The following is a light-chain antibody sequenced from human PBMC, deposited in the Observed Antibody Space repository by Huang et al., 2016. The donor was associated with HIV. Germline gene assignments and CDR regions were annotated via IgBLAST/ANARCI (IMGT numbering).Light chain of an antibody. CDR1: ESVSGP. CDR2: GAS. V-gene: IGKV3-15*01. Sequence: EIVMTQSPATLSVSPGERATLSCRASESVSGPLACYQQKPGQAPRLLISGASTRATGIPARFSGSGSGTEFTLTISSLQSEDFAVYYCQQYNNWPPAFGQGTKVEIK. CDR3: QQYNNWPPA. J-gene: IGKJ1*01.